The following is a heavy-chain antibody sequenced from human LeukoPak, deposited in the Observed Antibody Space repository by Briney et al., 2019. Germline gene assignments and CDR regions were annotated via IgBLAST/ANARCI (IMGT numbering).Heavy chain of an antibody. D-gene: IGHD4-11*01. CDR1: GFSFSSYS. V-gene: IGHV3-21*06. J-gene: IGHJ6*02. CDR3: ARRIVTNNYYYGMDV. Sequence: GGSLRLSCAASGFSFSSYSMNWVRQAPGKGLEWVSCISSSASYIYYADSVKGRFTISGDNAKNSLYLQMNSLRAEDTAVYYCARRIVTNNYYYGMDVWGQGTTVTVSS. CDR2: ISSSASYI.